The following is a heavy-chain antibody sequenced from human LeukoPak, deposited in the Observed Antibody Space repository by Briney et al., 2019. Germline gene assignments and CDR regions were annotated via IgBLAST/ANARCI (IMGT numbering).Heavy chain of an antibody. V-gene: IGHV1-24*01. CDR2: FDPEDGET. Sequence: ASVKVSCKVSGYTLTELSMHGVRQAPGKGLEWMGGFDPEDGETIYAQKFQGRVTMTEDTSTDTAYMELSSLRSEDTAVYYCATYHPGVEAFDIWGQGTMVTVSS. D-gene: IGHD7-27*01. J-gene: IGHJ3*02. CDR3: ATYHPGVEAFDI. CDR1: GYTLTELS.